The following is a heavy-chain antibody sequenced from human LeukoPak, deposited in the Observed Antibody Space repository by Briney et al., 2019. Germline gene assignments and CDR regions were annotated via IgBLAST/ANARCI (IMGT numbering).Heavy chain of an antibody. D-gene: IGHD2-2*01. V-gene: IGHV4-39*07. Sequence: SETLSLTCTVSGGSISSSSYYWGWIRQPPGKGLEWIGEIYHSGSTNYNPSLKSRVTISVDTSKNQFSLKLSSVTAADTAVYYCARASGAVVPAATNWFDPWGQGTLVTVSS. CDR1: GGSISSSSYY. J-gene: IGHJ5*02. CDR3: ARASGAVVPAATNWFDP. CDR2: IYHSGST.